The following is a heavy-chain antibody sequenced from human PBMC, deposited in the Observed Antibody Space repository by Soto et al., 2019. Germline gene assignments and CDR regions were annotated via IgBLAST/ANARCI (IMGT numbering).Heavy chain of an antibody. D-gene: IGHD5-18*01. CDR3: VKDLKGVQLRLIGYYGMDV. CDR1: GFTFSSYA. J-gene: IGHJ6*02. Sequence: GGPLRLSCSASGFTFSSYAMHWVRQAPGKGLEYVSAISSNGGSTYYADSVKGRFTISRDNSKNTLYLQMSSLRAEDTAVYYCVKDLKGVQLRLIGYYGMDVWGQGTTVTVSS. V-gene: IGHV3-64D*08. CDR2: ISSNGGST.